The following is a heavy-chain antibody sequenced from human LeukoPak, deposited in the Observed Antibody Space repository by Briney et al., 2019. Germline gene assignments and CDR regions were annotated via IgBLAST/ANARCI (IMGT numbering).Heavy chain of an antibody. V-gene: IGHV3-23*01. CDR2: ISGSGGST. Sequence: PGGSLRLSCAASGFTFSSYAMSWARQAPGKGLEWVSAISGSGGSTYYADSVKGRFTISRDNSKNTLYLQMNSLRAEDTAVYYCAKGQAVRGVNYFDYWGQGTLVTVSS. D-gene: IGHD3-10*01. CDR3: AKGQAVRGVNYFDY. CDR1: GFTFSSYA. J-gene: IGHJ4*02.